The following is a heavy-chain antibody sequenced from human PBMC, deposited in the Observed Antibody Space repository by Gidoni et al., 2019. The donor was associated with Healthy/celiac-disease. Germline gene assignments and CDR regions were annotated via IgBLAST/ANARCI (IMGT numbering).Heavy chain of an antibody. J-gene: IGHJ3*02. D-gene: IGHD2-15*01. CDR2: ISSSSSTI. CDR3: ARVIRYCSGGSCYSGAFDI. CDR1: GFTFSSYS. V-gene: IGHV3-48*02. Sequence: EVQLVESGGGLVQPGGSLRLSCAASGFTFSSYSMNWVRQAPGKGLEWVSYISSSSSTIYYADSVKGRFTISRDNAKNSLYLQMNSLRDEDTAVYYCARVIRYCSGGSCYSGAFDIWGQGTMVTVSS.